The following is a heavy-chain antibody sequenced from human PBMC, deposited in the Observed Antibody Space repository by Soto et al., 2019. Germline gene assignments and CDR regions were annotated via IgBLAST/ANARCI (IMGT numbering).Heavy chain of an antibody. J-gene: IGHJ6*02. CDR3: AHSGGVLRFLEWLSESNYYYYGMDV. Sequence: GSGPTLVNPTQTLTLTCTFSGFSLSTSGVGVGWIRQPPGKALEWLALIYWNDDKRYSPSLKSRLTITKDTSKNQVVLTMTNMDPVDTATYYCAHSGGVLRFLEWLSESNYYYYGMDVWGQGTTVTVSS. D-gene: IGHD3-3*01. V-gene: IGHV2-5*01. CDR2: IYWNDDK. CDR1: GFSLSTSGVG.